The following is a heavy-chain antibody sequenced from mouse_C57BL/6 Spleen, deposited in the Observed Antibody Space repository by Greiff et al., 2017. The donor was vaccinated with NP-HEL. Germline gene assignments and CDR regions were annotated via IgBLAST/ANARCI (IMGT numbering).Heavy chain of an antibody. CDR1: GFSLTSYA. D-gene: IGHD1-1*01. CDR3: ATNYYGSSEAMDY. J-gene: IGHJ4*01. V-gene: IGHV2-9-1*01. CDR2: IWTGGGT. Sequence: VQVVESGPGLVAPSQSLSITCTVSGFSLTSYAISWVRQPPGKGLEWLGVIWTGGGTNYNSAPKSRLSISKDNSKSQVFLKMNSLQTDDTARYYCATNYYGSSEAMDYWGQGTSVTVSS.